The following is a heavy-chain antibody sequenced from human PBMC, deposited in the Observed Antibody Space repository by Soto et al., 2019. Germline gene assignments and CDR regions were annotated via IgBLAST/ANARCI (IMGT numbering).Heavy chain of an antibody. Sequence: SETLSLTCVISGDSVSSNSAGWNWIRQSPSRGLEWLGRTYYKSKWNNDYALSVKSRITINPDTSKNQFSLHLYSVTPEDTAVYYCTGITWFRGMDVWGQGTPVTVSS. CDR1: GDSVSSNSAG. D-gene: IGHD3-10*01. J-gene: IGHJ6*02. V-gene: IGHV6-1*01. CDR3: TGITWFRGMDV. CDR2: TYYKSKWNN.